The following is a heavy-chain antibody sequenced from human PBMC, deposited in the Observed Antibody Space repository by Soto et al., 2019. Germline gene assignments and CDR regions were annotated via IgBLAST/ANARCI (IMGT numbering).Heavy chain of an antibody. CDR2: ISYDGSNK. CDR1: GFTFSSYA. D-gene: IGHD3-3*01. J-gene: IGHJ6*02. Sequence: QVQLVESGGGVVQPGRSLRLSCAASGFTFSSYAMHWVRQAPGKGLEWVAVISYDGSNKYYADSVKGRFTISRDNSKNTLYLQMNSLRAEDTAVYYCARVLLTYYDFWSGYPSDYYGMDVWGQGTTFTVSS. CDR3: ARVLLTYYDFWSGYPSDYYGMDV. V-gene: IGHV3-30-3*01.